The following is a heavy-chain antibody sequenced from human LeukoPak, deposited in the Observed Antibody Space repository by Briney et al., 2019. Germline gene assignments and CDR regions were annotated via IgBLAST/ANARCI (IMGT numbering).Heavy chain of an antibody. Sequence: GGSLRLSCAASGLSFSSHGMSWVRQAPGKGLEWVSGILGGAGSTYYADSVKGRFTISRDNSKNTLYLQMNSLRAEDTAVYYCAHGSMYQLDYWGQGTLVTVSS. CDR1: GLSFSSHG. J-gene: IGHJ4*02. CDR3: AHGSMYQLDY. D-gene: IGHD2-2*01. V-gene: IGHV3-23*01. CDR2: ILGGAGST.